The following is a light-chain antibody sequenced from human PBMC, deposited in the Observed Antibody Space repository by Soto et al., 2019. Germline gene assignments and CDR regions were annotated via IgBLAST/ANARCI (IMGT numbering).Light chain of an antibody. Sequence: IVFTQSPSTLSLSPGERATLSCRANQSISNYLAWYQQRPGQAPRLLIYDASRRATGIPARFSGSGSGTDFTLTISSLEPEDFAVYYCHQRYDWPITFGQGTRLEIK. V-gene: IGKV3-11*01. CDR1: QSISNY. CDR2: DAS. CDR3: HQRYDWPIT. J-gene: IGKJ5*01.